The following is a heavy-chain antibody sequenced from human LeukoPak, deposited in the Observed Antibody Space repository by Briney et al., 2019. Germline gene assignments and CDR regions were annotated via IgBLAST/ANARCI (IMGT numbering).Heavy chain of an antibody. CDR3: ARWRYCSGGSCHTGHYYYYGMDV. J-gene: IGHJ6*02. V-gene: IGHV1-8*01. CDR1: GYTFTSYD. Sequence: ASVKVSCKASGYTFTSYDINWVRQATGQGLGGMGWMNPNSGNTGYAQKFQGRVTMTRNTSISKAYMELSSLRSEDTAVYYCARWRYCSGGSCHTGHYYYYGMDVWGQGTTVTVSS. D-gene: IGHD2-15*01. CDR2: MNPNSGNT.